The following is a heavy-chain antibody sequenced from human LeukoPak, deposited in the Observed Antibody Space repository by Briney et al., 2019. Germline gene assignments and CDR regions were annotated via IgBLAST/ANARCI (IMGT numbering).Heavy chain of an antibody. CDR3: ARDREDFWSGYFYYFDY. D-gene: IGHD3-3*01. CDR2: ISAYNGNT. V-gene: IGHV1-18*01. CDR1: GYTFTSYG. J-gene: IGHJ4*02. Sequence: ASVKVSCKASGYTFTSYGISWVRQAPGQGLEWMGWISAYNGNTNYAQKLQGRVTMTTDTSTSTVYMELRSLRSDDTAVYYCARDREDFWSGYFYYFDYWGQGTLVTVSS.